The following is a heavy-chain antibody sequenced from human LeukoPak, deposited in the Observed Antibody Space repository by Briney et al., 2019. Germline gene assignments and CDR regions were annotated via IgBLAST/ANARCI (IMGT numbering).Heavy chain of an antibody. Sequence: SETLSLTCTVSGGSISSYHWSWFRQAPGKGLEWIGYMYNSGSTNFNPSLKSRVTISVDTSKNQFSLKLSSVTAADTAVYYCARGTIFGWFDPWGQGTLVTVSS. D-gene: IGHD3-9*01. J-gene: IGHJ5*02. CDR2: MYNSGST. CDR1: GGSISSYH. CDR3: ARGTIFGWFDP. V-gene: IGHV4-59*12.